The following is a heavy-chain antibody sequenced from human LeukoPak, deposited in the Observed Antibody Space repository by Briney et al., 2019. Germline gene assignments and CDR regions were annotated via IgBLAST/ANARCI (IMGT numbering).Heavy chain of an antibody. V-gene: IGHV3-30*02. CDR3: AKDGTYYDFWSGYFHPNFYFDY. CDR2: IRYDGSNK. CDR1: GFTFSSYG. J-gene: IGHJ4*02. D-gene: IGHD3-3*01. Sequence: GGSLRLSXAASGFTFSSYGMHWVRQAPGKGLEWVAFIRYDGSNKYYADSVKGRFTISRDNSKNTLYLQMNSLRAEDTAVYYCAKDGTYYDFWSGYFHPNFYFDYWGQGTLVTVSS.